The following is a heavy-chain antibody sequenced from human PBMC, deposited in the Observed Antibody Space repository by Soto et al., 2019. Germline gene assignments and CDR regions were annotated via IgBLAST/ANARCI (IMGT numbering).Heavy chain of an antibody. CDR3: WRTPDVLTGYYDAFYI. D-gene: IGHD3-9*01. Sequence: QLQLEESGPGLVKPSETLSLTCTVSGGSVSNNTYYWGWIRQPPGQGLEWIGSIYSSGSTNYHPYLKRRVTISVDTSKNECSLKLTSVTAADTAVYYCWRTPDVLTGYYDAFYIWGQGTAVTVSS. CDR2: IYSSGST. J-gene: IGHJ3*02. CDR1: GGSVSNNTYY. V-gene: IGHV4-39*01.